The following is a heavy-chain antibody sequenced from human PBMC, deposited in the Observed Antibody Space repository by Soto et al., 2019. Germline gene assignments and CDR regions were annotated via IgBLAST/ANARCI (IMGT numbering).Heavy chain of an antibody. CDR2: IYYGGST. J-gene: IGHJ4*02. D-gene: IGHD5-18*01. CDR1: ADSVISSY. V-gene: IGHV4-59*02. Sequence: SETLSLTCTVSADSVISSYWSWIQDRQPPEKGLEWIGYIYYGGSTSYNPSLKGRVTMSVDTSKNQFSLDLRSVTAADSAVYYCARVRYSYGYLGYFDYWGQGALVTVSS. CDR3: ARVRYSYGYLGYFDY.